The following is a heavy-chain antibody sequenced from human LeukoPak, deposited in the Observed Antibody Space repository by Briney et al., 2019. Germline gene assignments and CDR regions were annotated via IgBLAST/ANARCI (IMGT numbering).Heavy chain of an antibody. CDR2: IYTSGST. CDR3: ARENSGSYREFDY. Sequence: SETLSLTCTVSGGSISSYYWSWIRQPAGKGLEWIGRIYTSGSTIYNASLKSRVSMSVDTSKNQFSLKLSSVTAADTAVFYCARENSGSYREFDYWGQGTLVTVSS. J-gene: IGHJ4*02. D-gene: IGHD1-26*01. V-gene: IGHV4-4*07. CDR1: GGSISSYY.